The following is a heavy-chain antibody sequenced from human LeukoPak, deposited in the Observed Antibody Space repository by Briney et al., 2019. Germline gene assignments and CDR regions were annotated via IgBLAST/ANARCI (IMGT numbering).Heavy chain of an antibody. CDR2: IKQDGSEK. CDR1: GLTLSNYW. J-gene: IGHJ4*02. V-gene: IGHV3-7*03. CDR3: AARSSGNPYF. D-gene: IGHD1-26*01. Sequence: QTGGSLRLSCTASGLTLSNYWMIWVRQASGKGLQWVAKIKQDGSEKYYVDSVKGRFTISRDNAENSLYLQMNSLRVEDTAVYYCAARSSGNPYFWGQGTLVTVSS.